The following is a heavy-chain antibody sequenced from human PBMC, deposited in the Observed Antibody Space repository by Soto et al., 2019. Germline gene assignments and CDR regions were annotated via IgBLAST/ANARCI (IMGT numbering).Heavy chain of an antibody. D-gene: IGHD2-8*02. CDR2: ISYDGTNK. Sequence: PGGSLRLSCAASGVTFWSFGMHGIRQAPVKGLEWVALISYDGTNKYYADSVRGRFTISRDNSKNTLYLEMNTLRVEDTAVYYCAKVLPATGIEEGGDAFDIWGQGTMVTVSS. CDR1: GVTFWSFG. J-gene: IGHJ3*02. CDR3: AKVLPATGIEEGGDAFDI. V-gene: IGHV3-30*18.